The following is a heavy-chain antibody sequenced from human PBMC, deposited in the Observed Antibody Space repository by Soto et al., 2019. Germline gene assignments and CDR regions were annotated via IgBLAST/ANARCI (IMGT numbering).Heavy chain of an antibody. D-gene: IGHD3-10*01. Sequence: GASVKVSCKASGFTFSSSAMQWVRQARGQRLELIGWIVVGSGNTNYAQKFQERVTITRDMSTSTAYMELRSLRSEDTVVYYCAADRYYGSGSHYNVLWDYYYYGMDVWG. CDR3: AADRYYGSGSHYNVLWDYYYYGMDV. CDR2: IVVGSGNT. J-gene: IGHJ6*02. CDR1: GFTFSSSA. V-gene: IGHV1-58*02.